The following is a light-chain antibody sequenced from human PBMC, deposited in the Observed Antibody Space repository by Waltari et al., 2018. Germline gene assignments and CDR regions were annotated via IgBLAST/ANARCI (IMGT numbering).Light chain of an antibody. Sequence: EIVLAQSPATLSFSPGERATLSCRTSQSVGRFLAWYQRKPGQAPRLFIYDASDRATGTPARFSGSGSGTDFTLTISSLEPEDFAVYYCQHRGNWPLLAFGQGTRLEIK. V-gene: IGKV3-11*01. CDR2: DAS. CDR3: QHRGNWPLLA. CDR1: QSVGRF. J-gene: IGKJ5*01.